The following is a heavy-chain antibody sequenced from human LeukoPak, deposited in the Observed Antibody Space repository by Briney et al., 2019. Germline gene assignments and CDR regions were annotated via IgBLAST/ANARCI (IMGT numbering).Heavy chain of an antibody. Sequence: GGSLRLSCAASGFTFSSYSMNWVRQAPGKGLEWVSSISSSSSYIYYADSVKGRFTISRDNAKNSLYLQMNSLRAEDTAVYYCARDGRHYYDSSGLNDYWGQGTLVTVSS. CDR2: ISSSSSYI. D-gene: IGHD3-22*01. CDR3: ARDGRHYYDSSGLNDY. J-gene: IGHJ4*02. V-gene: IGHV3-21*01. CDR1: GFTFSSYS.